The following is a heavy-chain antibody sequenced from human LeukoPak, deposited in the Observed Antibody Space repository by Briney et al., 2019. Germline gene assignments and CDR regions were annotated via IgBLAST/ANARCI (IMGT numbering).Heavy chain of an antibody. D-gene: IGHD3-22*01. CDR3: ARDKAGTPWLAANTAFDI. V-gene: IGHV1-69*06. CDR2: IIPIFGTA. CDR1: GGTVSSYA. J-gene: IGHJ3*02. Sequence: SVKVSCKASGGTVSSYAISWVRQAPGQGLEWMGGIIPIFGTANYAQKFQGRVTITADKSTSTAYMELSSLRSEDTAVYYCARDKAGTPWLAANTAFDIWGQGTMVTVSS.